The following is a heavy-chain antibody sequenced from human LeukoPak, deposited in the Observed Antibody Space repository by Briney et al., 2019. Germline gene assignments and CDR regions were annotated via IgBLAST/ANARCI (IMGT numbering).Heavy chain of an antibody. J-gene: IGHJ4*02. CDR1: GGSISSYY. D-gene: IGHD6-13*01. Sequence: PSETLSLTCTVSGGSISSYYWSWTRQPPGKGLEWIGYIYYSGSTNYNPSLKSRVTISVDTSKNQFSLKLSSVTAADTAVYYCAISLAAGFDYWGQGTLVTVSS. V-gene: IGHV4-59*01. CDR3: AISLAAGFDY. CDR2: IYYSGST.